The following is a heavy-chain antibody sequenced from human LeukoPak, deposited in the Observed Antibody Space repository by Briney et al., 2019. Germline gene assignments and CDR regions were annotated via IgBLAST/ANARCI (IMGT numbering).Heavy chain of an antibody. J-gene: IGHJ4*02. CDR1: GGSFSGYY. D-gene: IGHD3-22*01. CDR3: ARGPSLYYYDSSVTKSYFDY. Sequence: SETLSLTCAVYGGSFSGYYWSWIRQPPGKGLEWIGSIYYSGSTYYNPSLKSRVTISVDTSKNQFSLKLSSVTAADTAVYYCARGPSLYYYDSSVTKSYFDYWGQGTLVTVSS. CDR2: IYYSGST. V-gene: IGHV4-34*01.